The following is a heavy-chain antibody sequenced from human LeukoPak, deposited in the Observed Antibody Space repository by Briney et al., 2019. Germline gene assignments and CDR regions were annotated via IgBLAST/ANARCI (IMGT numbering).Heavy chain of an antibody. CDR2: IIPVSGTA. CDR3: ARLTRRDFTVTPEDY. J-gene: IGHJ4*02. V-gene: IGHV1-69*13. Sequence: SVKVSCKASGGTFSGYAISWVRQAPGQGLEWMGGIIPVSGTANYAQNFPGRVTITADESTSTAYMELSSLRSEDTAVYYCARLTRRDFTVTPEDYWGQGTLVTVSS. D-gene: IGHD4-17*01. CDR1: GGTFSGYA.